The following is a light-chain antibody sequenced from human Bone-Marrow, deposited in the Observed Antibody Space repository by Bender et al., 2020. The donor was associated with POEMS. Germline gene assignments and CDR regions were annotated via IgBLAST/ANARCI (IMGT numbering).Light chain of an antibody. Sequence: QSVLTQPASVSGSPGQSITISCTGTSSDVGSYNLVSWYQQHPGKVPKLVIYEVSNRPSGVSNRFSGSKSGNTASLTISALQAEDEADYYCSSHTDGNTLGVFGGGTKLTVL. J-gene: IGLJ3*02. CDR2: EVS. CDR3: SSHTDGNTLGV. V-gene: IGLV2-14*02. CDR1: SSDVGSYNL.